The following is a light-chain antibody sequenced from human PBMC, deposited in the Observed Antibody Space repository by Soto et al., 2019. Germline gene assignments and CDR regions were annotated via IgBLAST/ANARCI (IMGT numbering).Light chain of an antibody. CDR1: SSDVGGYDY. Sequence: QSALTQPASVSGSPGQSITISCTGTSSDVGGYDYVSWYQQYPGKAPKLLIYDVRSRPSGISNRFSGSKSGNTASLTISGLQADDEADYYCSSYTSSVANVFGTGTKVTVL. CDR2: DVR. CDR3: SSYTSSVANV. V-gene: IGLV2-14*01. J-gene: IGLJ1*01.